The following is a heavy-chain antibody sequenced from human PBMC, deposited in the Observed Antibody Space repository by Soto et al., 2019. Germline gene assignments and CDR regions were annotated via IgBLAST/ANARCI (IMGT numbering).Heavy chain of an antibody. Sequence: LVESGGGVVQPGRSLTLSCAGSGFSFESYSMHWVRQSPGKGLEWVATVSFDSKNKYYIDSVEGRFTLSRDNAKNLLYLQMNSLRHEDTAVYYCAKESVETTYSFYGMDIW. CDR3: AKESVETTYSFYGMDI. CDR1: GFSFESYS. CDR2: VSFDSKNK. D-gene: IGHD4-4*01. V-gene: IGHV3-30*18. J-gene: IGHJ6*03.